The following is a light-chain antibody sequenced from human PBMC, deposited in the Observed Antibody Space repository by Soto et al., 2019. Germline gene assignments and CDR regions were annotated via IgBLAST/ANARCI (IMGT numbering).Light chain of an antibody. Sequence: QSVLTQPASVSGSPGQSITISCTGTSSDVGGYNFVSWYQQHPGRAPKLLIYEVSRRPSGVSNRFSGSKSGDTASLTISGLQAEDEADYYCSSYTSSITPYVFGTGTKVTVL. V-gene: IGLV2-14*01. CDR2: EVS. J-gene: IGLJ1*01. CDR3: SSYTSSITPYV. CDR1: SSDVGGYNF.